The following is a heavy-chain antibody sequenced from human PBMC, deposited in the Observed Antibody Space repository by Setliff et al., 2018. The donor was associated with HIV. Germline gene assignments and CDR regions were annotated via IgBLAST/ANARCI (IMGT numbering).Heavy chain of an antibody. Sequence: PGGSLRLSCAASGFTFSNSMMGWVRQAPGKGLEWVGRIKTKTDAGATDYAAPVKGRFTISRDDSKNTLFLQMDSLTTEDTAVYYCITDLYGSSLSSLRFDDTAVYYCARSGGGWYNWFEPWGPGTPVTVSS. CDR2: IKTKTDAGAT. V-gene: IGHV3-15*01. CDR1: GFTFSNSM. CDR3: ITDLYGSSLSSLRFDDTAVYYCARSGGGWYNWFEP. J-gene: IGHJ5*02. D-gene: IGHD3-10*01.